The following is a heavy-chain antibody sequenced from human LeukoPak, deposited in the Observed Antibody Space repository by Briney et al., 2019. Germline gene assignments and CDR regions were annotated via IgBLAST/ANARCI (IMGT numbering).Heavy chain of an antibody. D-gene: IGHD2-15*01. CDR1: GFTFSSYS. V-gene: IGHV3-21*01. Sequence: MAGGSLRLACAASGFTFSSYSMNWVRPAPGKGLEWVSSISSSSSYIYYADSVKGRFTISRDNAKNSLYLQMNSLRAEDTAVYYCARAECSGGSCYFDYWGQGTLVTVSS. CDR2: ISSSSSYI. J-gene: IGHJ4*02. CDR3: ARAECSGGSCYFDY.